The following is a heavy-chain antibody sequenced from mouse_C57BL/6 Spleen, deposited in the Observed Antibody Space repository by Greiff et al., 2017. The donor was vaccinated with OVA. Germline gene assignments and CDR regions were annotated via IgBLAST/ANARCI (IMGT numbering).Heavy chain of an antibody. V-gene: IGHV1-82*01. CDR1: GYAFSSSW. CDR2: IYPGDGDT. D-gene: IGHD2-4*01. Sequence: QVQLQQPGPELVKPGASVKISCKASGYAFSSSWMNWVKQRPGKGLEWIGRIYPGDGDTNYNGKFKGKATLTADKSSSTAYMQLSSLTSEDSAVYFCARGRDYDGFAYWGQGTLVTVSA. J-gene: IGHJ3*01. CDR3: ARGRDYDGFAY.